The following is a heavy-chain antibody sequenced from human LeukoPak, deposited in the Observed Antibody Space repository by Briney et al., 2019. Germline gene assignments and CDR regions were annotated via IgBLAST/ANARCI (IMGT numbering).Heavy chain of an antibody. CDR3: AKDIGCSNTSCYSFASLYAFDI. V-gene: IGHV3-9*01. Sequence: GGSLRLSCAASGFTFDDYAMHWVRQAPGKGLEWVSGISWNSGSIGYADSVKGRFTISRDNAKNSLYLQMNSLRAEDTALYYCAKDIGCSNTSCYSFASLYAFDIWGQGTMVTVSS. CDR1: GFTFDDYA. CDR2: ISWNSGSI. J-gene: IGHJ3*02. D-gene: IGHD2-2*01.